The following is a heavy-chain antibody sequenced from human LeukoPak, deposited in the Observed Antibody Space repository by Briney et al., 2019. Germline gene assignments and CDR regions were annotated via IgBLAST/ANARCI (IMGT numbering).Heavy chain of an antibody. D-gene: IGHD3-10*01. Sequence: ASVKVSCKASGYTFTSYAMHWVRQAPGQRPEWMGWINAGNGDTKYSQKFQGRVSITRDTSASTAYMELSSLRSEDTAVYYCVREGTNAGSYYFGGWFGPWGLGTLVTVSS. J-gene: IGHJ5*02. CDR3: VREGTNAGSYYFGGWFGP. V-gene: IGHV1-3*01. CDR1: GYTFTSYA. CDR2: INAGNGDT.